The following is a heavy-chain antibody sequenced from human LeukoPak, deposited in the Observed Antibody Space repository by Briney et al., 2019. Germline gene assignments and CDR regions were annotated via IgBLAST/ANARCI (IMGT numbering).Heavy chain of an antibody. CDR3: ARGPKGRYDY. V-gene: IGHV4-59*01. J-gene: IGHJ4*02. CDR1: GGSISSYY. Sequence: SETLSLTCTVSGGSISSYYWSWIRQPPGKGLEWIGYIYYSGSTNYNPSLKSRVTIPVDTSKNQFSLKLSSVTAADTAVYYCARGPKGRYDYWGQGTVVTVSS. CDR2: IYYSGST. D-gene: IGHD1-26*01.